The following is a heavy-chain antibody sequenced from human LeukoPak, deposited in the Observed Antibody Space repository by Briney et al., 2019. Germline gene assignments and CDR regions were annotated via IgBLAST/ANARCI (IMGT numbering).Heavy chain of an antibody. CDR3: AREGGDAFDV. CDR1: GDSVSSDSTA. Sequence: SQTLSLTCALSGDSVSSDSTAWNWIRQSPSRGLEWLGRTYFRSKWYNDYAVSVKSRITINPETSKNQLSLKLNALTPEDTAVYYCAREGGDAFDVWGQGTMVTVSS. V-gene: IGHV6-1*01. CDR2: TYFRSKWYN. J-gene: IGHJ3*01. D-gene: IGHD1-26*01.